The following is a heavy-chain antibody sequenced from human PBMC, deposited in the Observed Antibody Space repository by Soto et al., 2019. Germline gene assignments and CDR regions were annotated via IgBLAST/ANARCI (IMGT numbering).Heavy chain of an antibody. CDR3: ARVEHAVRGVRYCDY. Sequence: EVQLVESGGGLVKPGGSLRLSCAASGFTFSSYSMNWVRQAPGKGLEWVSSISSSSSYIYYADSVKGRFTISRDNAKNALYLQMNSLRAEDTAVYYCARVEHAVRGVRYCDYWGQGTLVTVSS. CDR2: ISSSSSYI. V-gene: IGHV3-21*01. D-gene: IGHD3-10*01. J-gene: IGHJ4*02. CDR1: GFTFSSYS.